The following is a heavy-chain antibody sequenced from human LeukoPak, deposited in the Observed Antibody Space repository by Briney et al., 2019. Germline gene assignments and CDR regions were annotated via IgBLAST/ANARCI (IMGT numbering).Heavy chain of an antibody. D-gene: IGHD3-9*01. CDR2: INPNTGRR. CDR3: ARDSSDVLTGYYHF. J-gene: IGHJ4*02. Sequence: ASVKVSCMTSGYTFNDYYLHWVRHAPGQRLEWRGWINPNTGRRKYPQKFQCRVTLTTDTSISTDYMELSSMISSDTDLYYCARDSSDVLTGYYHFWGQGTLVTVSS. CDR1: GYTFNDYY. V-gene: IGHV1-2*02.